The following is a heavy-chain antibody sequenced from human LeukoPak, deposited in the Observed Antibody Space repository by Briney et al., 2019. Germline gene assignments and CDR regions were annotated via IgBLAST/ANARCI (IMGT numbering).Heavy chain of an antibody. V-gene: IGHV4-59*08. D-gene: IGHD3-3*01. J-gene: IGHJ5*02. CDR1: GGSISGYY. CDR3: ARRLTIFGVVAYNWFDP. CDR2: ISHSGIT. Sequence: SETLSLTCTVSGGSISGYYWSWIRQPPGKGLEWIGYISHSGITNYNPSLKSRVTISVDTSKNQFSLKLGSVTAADTAVYYCARRLTIFGVVAYNWFDPWGQGTLVTVSS.